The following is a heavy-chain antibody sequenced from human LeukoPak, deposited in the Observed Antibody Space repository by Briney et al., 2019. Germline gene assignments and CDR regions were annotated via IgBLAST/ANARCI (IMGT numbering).Heavy chain of an antibody. D-gene: IGHD3-10*01. CDR3: ARPMLRGIITGTFDY. Sequence: PSETLSLTCTVSGGSISSSSYYWGWIRQPPGKGLEWIGSIYYSGSTYYNPSLKSRVTISVDTSKNQFSLKLSPVTAADTAVYYCARPMLRGIITGTFDYWGQGTLVTVSS. J-gene: IGHJ4*02. V-gene: IGHV4-39*01. CDR2: IYYSGST. CDR1: GGSISSSSYY.